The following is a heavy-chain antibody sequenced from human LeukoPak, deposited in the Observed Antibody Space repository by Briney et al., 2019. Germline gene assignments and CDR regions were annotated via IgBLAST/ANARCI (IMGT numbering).Heavy chain of an antibody. V-gene: IGHV3-21*01. CDR1: GFTFSSYS. J-gene: IGHJ3*02. CDR2: ISSSSTYI. Sequence: GGSLRLSCAASGFTFSSYSMNWVRQAPGKGLEWVSSISSSSTYIYYADSVKGRFSISRDSVKNSLYLQMNSLRAEDTAVYYCARDRIIYGDYGDAFDIWGQGTMVTVSS. D-gene: IGHD4-17*01. CDR3: ARDRIIYGDYGDAFDI.